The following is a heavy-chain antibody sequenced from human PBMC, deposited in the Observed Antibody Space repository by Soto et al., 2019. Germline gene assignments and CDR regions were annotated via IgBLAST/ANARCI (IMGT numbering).Heavy chain of an antibody. V-gene: IGHV4-39*01. Sequence: SETLSLTCTVSGGSISSSSYYWGWIRQPPGKGLEWIGSIYYSGSTYYNPSLKSRVTISVDTSKNQFSLKLSSVTAADTAVYYCARQERAYTMVRGVITPAFNWFDPWGQGTLVTVSS. J-gene: IGHJ5*02. CDR2: IYYSGST. CDR1: GGSISSSSYY. D-gene: IGHD3-10*01. CDR3: ARQERAYTMVRGVITPAFNWFDP.